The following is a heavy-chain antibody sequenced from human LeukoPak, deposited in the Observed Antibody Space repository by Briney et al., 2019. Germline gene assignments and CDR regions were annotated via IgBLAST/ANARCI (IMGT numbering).Heavy chain of an antibody. CDR2: IYYSGST. CDR1: GGSISSYY. V-gene: IGHV4-59*08. Sequence: SETLSLTCTVSGGSISSYYWSWIRQPPGKGLEWIGYIYYSGSTNYNPSLKSRVTISVDTSKNQFPLKLSSVTAADTAVYYCARHPGGYSGYDFDYWGQGTLVTVSS. J-gene: IGHJ4*02. CDR3: ARHPGGYSGYDFDY. D-gene: IGHD5-12*01.